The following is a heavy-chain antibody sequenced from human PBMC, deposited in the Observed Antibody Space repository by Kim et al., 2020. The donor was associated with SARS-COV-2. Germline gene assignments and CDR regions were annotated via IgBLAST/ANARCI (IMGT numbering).Heavy chain of an antibody. V-gene: IGHV3-30*18. CDR2: ISYDGSNK. Sequence: GGSLRLSCAASGFTFSSYGMHWVRQAPGKGLEWVAVISYDGSNKYYADSVKGRFTISRDNSKNTLYLQMNSLRAEDTAVYYCAKDQIFYGDYGSNYYYYYMDVWGKGTTVTVSS. J-gene: IGHJ6*03. D-gene: IGHD4-17*01. CDR1: GFTFSSYG. CDR3: AKDQIFYGDYGSNYYYYYMDV.